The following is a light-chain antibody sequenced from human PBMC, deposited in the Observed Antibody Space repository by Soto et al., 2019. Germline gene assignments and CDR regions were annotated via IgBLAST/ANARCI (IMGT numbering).Light chain of an antibody. Sequence: ALTQPASASGSPGQSITISCTGTSRDVGSYDLVSWYQHHPGKAPKLMIYEGTKRPSGVSNRFSGSKSGNTASLAISGLQAEDEADYYCCSYAGSTTYVFGTGTKVTVL. CDR2: EGT. CDR3: CSYAGSTTYV. J-gene: IGLJ1*01. V-gene: IGLV2-23*01. CDR1: SRDVGSYDL.